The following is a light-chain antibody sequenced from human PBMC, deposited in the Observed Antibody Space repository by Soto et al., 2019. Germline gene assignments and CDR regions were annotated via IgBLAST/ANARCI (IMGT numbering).Light chain of an antibody. CDR2: EDD. Sequence: NFMLTQPHSVSESPGKTVTISCTGSGGSIATNYVQWHQQRPGSAPTTVIYEDDKRPSGVPDRFSGSIDRSSNSASLIISGLXXXDEADYYCQSHDSTNVVFGRGTKLTVL. CDR1: GGSIATNY. V-gene: IGLV6-57*02. J-gene: IGLJ2*01. CDR3: QSHDSTNVV.